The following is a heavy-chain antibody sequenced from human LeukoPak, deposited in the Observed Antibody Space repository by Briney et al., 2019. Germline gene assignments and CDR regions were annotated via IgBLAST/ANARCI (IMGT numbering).Heavy chain of an antibody. J-gene: IGHJ4*02. CDR2: IYDGGSE. Sequence: SETLALTCIVSGGSISTNAFYWGWIRQPPGKGLEWIGSIYDGGSEFYNPSLKSRVTISADTSKNQFSLKLNSVTVADTAVYYCARDSGYDYFDYWGQGTLVTVSS. V-gene: IGHV4-39*02. CDR1: GGSISTNAFY. CDR3: ARDSGYDYFDY. D-gene: IGHD5-12*01.